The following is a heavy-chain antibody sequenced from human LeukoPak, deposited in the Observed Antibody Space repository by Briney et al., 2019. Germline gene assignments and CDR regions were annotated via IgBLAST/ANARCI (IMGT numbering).Heavy chain of an antibody. J-gene: IGHJ6*04. CDR2: ISWNSGSI. CDR3: AELGITMIGGV. Sequence: GGSLRLSCAASGFTFDDYAMHWVRQAPGKGLEWVSGISWNSGSIGYADSVKGRFTISRDNSKNTLYLQMNSLRAEDTAVYYCAELGITMIGGVWGKGTTVTISS. D-gene: IGHD3-10*02. CDR1: GFTFDDYA. V-gene: IGHV3-9*01.